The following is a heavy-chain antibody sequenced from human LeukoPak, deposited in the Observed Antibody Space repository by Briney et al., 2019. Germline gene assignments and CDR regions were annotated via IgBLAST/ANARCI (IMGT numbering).Heavy chain of an antibody. Sequence: GGSLRLSCEASGFTFSDAWMSWVRQAPGRGLEWVGRIQREIDGGTTDYAAPVKGGFTISRDDSKNTLYLQMNSLKIEDTAVYYCATELLSHFDYWSQGTLVTVSS. CDR3: ATELLSHFDY. J-gene: IGHJ4*02. CDR2: IQREIDGGTT. CDR1: GFTFSDAW. V-gene: IGHV3-15*01. D-gene: IGHD2-21*02.